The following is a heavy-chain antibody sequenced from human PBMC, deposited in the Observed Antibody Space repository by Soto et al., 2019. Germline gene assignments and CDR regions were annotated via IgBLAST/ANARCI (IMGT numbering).Heavy chain of an antibody. CDR3: ARDPYRGLMVNAPNLYGMDV. CDR2: ISTYNGNT. D-gene: IGHD2-8*01. Sequence: QVQLVQSGAEVKKPGASVKVSCKASGYTFTTYDISWVRQAPGQGLEWMGRISTYNGNTNYPQSLQGRLTMTTDTSTTTDYMELRSLRSDDTAVYYCARDPYRGLMVNAPNLYGMDVWGQGTTVTVSS. V-gene: IGHV1-18*01. CDR1: GYTFTTYD. J-gene: IGHJ6*02.